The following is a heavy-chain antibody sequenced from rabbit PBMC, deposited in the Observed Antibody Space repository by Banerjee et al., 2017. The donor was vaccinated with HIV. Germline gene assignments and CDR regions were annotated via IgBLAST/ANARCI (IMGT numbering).Heavy chain of an antibody. CDR2: AYAGNSNSA. Sequence: QERLVESGGGLVKPEGSLTLTCTASGFSFSSGYDMCWVRQAPGKGLEWVTCAYAGNSNSAYSATWAKGRFTISKTSSTTVTLRMTSLTAADRATYFCARDLVGVIGWNFGWWGQGTLVTVS. J-gene: IGHJ3*01. D-gene: IGHD4-1*01. V-gene: IGHV1S45*01. CDR3: ARDLVGVIGWNFGW. CDR1: GFSFSSGYD.